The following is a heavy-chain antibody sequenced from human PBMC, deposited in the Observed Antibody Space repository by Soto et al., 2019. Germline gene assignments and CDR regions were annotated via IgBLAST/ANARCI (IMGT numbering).Heavy chain of an antibody. CDR1: GGSVSSGSYY. V-gene: IGHV4-61*01. Sequence: SETLSLTCTVSGGSVSSGSYYWSWIRQPPGKGLEWIGYIYYSGSTNYNPSLKSRVTISVDTSKNQFSLKLSSVTAADTAVYYCARVGYYGSGSYLDYWGQGTLVTVSS. J-gene: IGHJ4*02. D-gene: IGHD3-10*01. CDR2: IYYSGST. CDR3: ARVGYYGSGSYLDY.